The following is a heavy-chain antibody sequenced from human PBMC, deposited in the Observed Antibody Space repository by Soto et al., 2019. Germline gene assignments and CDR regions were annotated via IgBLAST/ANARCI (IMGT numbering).Heavy chain of an antibody. D-gene: IGHD3-22*01. CDR1: GGSISSGDYY. V-gene: IGHV4-30-4*01. Sequence: PSETLSLTCTVSGGSISSGDYYWSWIRQPPGKGLEWIGYIYYSGSTYYNPSLKSRVTISVDTSKNQFSLKLSSVTAADTAVYYCARDRIFYDSSGYYNGYFDYWGQGTLVTVSS. CDR3: ARDRIFYDSSGYYNGYFDY. J-gene: IGHJ4*02. CDR2: IYYSGST.